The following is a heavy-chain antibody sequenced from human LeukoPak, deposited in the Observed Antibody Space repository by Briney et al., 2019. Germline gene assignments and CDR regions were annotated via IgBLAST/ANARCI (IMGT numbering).Heavy chain of an antibody. CDR2: IHHSGST. J-gene: IGHJ4*02. V-gene: IGHV4-38-2*02. D-gene: IGHD4-17*01. Sequence: SETLSLTCTVSGYSISSAYYWGWIRQPPGKGLEWIGSIHHSGSTYYNPSLKGRVTISVDTSKNQFSLKLSSVTAADTAVYYCARLARTVTPFDYWGQGTLVTVSS. CDR1: GYSISSAYY. CDR3: ARLARTVTPFDY.